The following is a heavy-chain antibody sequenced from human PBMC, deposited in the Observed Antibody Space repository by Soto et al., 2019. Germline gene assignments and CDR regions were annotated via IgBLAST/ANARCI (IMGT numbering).Heavy chain of an antibody. D-gene: IGHD3-22*01. CDR3: ARDTFSGDSSGPHY. CDR1: GYSFSRYW. V-gene: IGHV5-51*01. J-gene: IGHJ4*02. CDR2: IYPGDSDT. Sequence: GESLKISLKGSGYSFSRYWIAWVRQTPGKGLEWMGLIYPGDSDTRYSPSFQGQVTISADKAITTAYLQWSSLKASDTAIYYCARDTFSGDSSGPHYWGQGTLVTVSS.